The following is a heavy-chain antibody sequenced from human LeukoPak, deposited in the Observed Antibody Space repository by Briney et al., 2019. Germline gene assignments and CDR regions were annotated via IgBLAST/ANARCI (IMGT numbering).Heavy chain of an antibody. CDR1: GYTFTGYY. D-gene: IGHD2-2*01. Sequence: GASVKVSCKASGYTFTGYYMHWVRQAPGQGLEWMGWINPNSGGTNYAQKFQGRVTMTRDTSISTAYMELSRLRSDDTAVYYCAGPPEGDAAIHLYPFAPWGQGPLVTVPS. J-gene: IGHJ5*02. CDR3: AGPPEGDAAIHLYPFAP. CDR2: INPNSGGT. V-gene: IGHV1-2*02.